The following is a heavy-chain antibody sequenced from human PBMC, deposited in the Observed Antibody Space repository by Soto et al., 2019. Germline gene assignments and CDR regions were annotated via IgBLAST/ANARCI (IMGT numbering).Heavy chain of an antibody. V-gene: IGHV3-21*06. D-gene: IGHD3-9*01. J-gene: IGHJ6*02. Sequence: GGSLRRSCAASGFIFSSHNMNWVRQAPGKGLEWVSSITGSSSYIFYADSVKGRFTISRDNAKNTVYLQVNSLRAEDTGVYYCARLVASETGYGMDVWGQGTTVTVSS. CDR3: ARLVASETGYGMDV. CDR1: GFIFSSHN. CDR2: ITGSSSYI.